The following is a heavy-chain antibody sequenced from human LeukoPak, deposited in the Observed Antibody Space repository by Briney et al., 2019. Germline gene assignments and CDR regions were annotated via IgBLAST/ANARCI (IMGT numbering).Heavy chain of an antibody. Sequence: PGGSLRLSCAASGFTFSDYYMSWIRQAPGKGLEWVSYISSSGSTIYYADSVEGRFTISSDNAKNSLYLQMNSLRADDTAVYYCAKDTPLCYFDYWGQGTLVTVSS. J-gene: IGHJ4*02. V-gene: IGHV3-11*04. CDR2: ISSSGSTI. CDR3: AKDTPLCYFDY. D-gene: IGHD3-16*01. CDR1: GFTFSDYY.